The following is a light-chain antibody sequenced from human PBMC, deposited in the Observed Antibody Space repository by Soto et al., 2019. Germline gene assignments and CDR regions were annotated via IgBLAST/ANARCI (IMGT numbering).Light chain of an antibody. CDR3: QQYTSYPCT. V-gene: IGKV1-17*01. Sequence: DIQMTQSQSSLSASVGDRVTITCRASQGIRNDLGWYQQKPGTAPKLLIYKASTLKSGVPSRFSGSGSGTEFTLTISSLQPDDFVTYYCQQYTSYPCTFGQGTKVDIK. CDR2: KAS. CDR1: QGIRND. J-gene: IGKJ1*01.